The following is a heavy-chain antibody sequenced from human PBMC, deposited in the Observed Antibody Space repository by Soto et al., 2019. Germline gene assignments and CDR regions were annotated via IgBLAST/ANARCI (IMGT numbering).Heavy chain of an antibody. V-gene: IGHV1-69*13. CDR3: ARDPDIVLVPAARSTNWFDP. Sequence: GASVKVSCKASGGTFSSYAISWVRQAPGQGLEWMGGIIPIFGTANYAQKFQGRVTITADESTSTAYMELSSLRSEDTAVYYCARDPDIVLVPAARSTNWFDPWGQGTLVTVSS. CDR1: GGTFSSYA. J-gene: IGHJ5*02. D-gene: IGHD2-2*01. CDR2: IIPIFGTA.